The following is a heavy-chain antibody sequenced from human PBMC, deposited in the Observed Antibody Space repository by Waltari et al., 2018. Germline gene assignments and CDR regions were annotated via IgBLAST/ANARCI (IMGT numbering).Heavy chain of an antibody. CDR3: ARGYYDFWSGRLRNHEYFQH. Sequence: QVQLQESGPGLVKPSETLSLTCAVSGYSISSGYYWGWIRDPPGKWREWIGSIYHSGSTYYNPSLKSRVTISVDTSKNQFSLKLSSVTAADTAVYYCARGYYDFWSGRLRNHEYFQHWGQGTLVTVSS. CDR1: GYSISSGYY. D-gene: IGHD3-3*01. J-gene: IGHJ1*01. CDR2: IYHSGST. V-gene: IGHV4-38-2*01.